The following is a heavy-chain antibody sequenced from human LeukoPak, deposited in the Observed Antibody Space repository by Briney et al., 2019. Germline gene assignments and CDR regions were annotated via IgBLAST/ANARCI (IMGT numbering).Heavy chain of an antibody. CDR1: GFTFSIYW. CDR2: INSDGSST. CDR3: ARDEDWSGYYGAFDI. J-gene: IGHJ3*02. Sequence: PGGSLRLSCAASGFTFSIYWMRWVRQAPGKGLVWVSRINSDGSSTSYADSVKGRFTISRDNAKNTLYLQMNSLRAEDTAVYYCARDEDWSGYYGAFDIWGQGTMVTVSS. V-gene: IGHV3-74*01. D-gene: IGHD3-3*01.